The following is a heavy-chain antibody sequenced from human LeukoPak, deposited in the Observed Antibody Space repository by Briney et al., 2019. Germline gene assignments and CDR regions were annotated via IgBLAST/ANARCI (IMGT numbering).Heavy chain of an antibody. Sequence: SETLSLTCAVYGGSFSGYYWSWIRQPPGKGLEWIGEISHSGSTNYNPSLKSRVTISVDTSKNQFSLKLSSVTAADTAVYYCARGAGYCSSTSCYGTGPSFDYWGQGTLVTASS. CDR1: GGSFSGYY. CDR2: ISHSGST. J-gene: IGHJ4*02. V-gene: IGHV4-34*01. CDR3: ARGAGYCSSTSCYGTGPSFDY. D-gene: IGHD2-2*01.